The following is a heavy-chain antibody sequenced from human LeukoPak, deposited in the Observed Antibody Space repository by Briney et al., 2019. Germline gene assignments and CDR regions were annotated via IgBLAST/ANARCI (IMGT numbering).Heavy chain of an antibody. J-gene: IGHJ4*02. V-gene: IGHV3-21*01. CDR1: GFTFSSYS. Sequence: GGSLRLSCAASGFTFSSYSMNWVRQAPGKGLEWVSSISSSSSYIYYADSVKGRFTISRDNSKNTLYLQMSSLRAEDTAVYYCVKGATTRFDYWGQGTLVTVSS. D-gene: IGHD1-26*01. CDR2: ISSSSSYI. CDR3: VKGATTRFDY.